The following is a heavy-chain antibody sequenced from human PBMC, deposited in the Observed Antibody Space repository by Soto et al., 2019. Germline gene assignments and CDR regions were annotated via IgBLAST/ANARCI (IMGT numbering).Heavy chain of an antibody. Sequence: ASVKGSCKASGYTFTSYAMQWVRQAPGQRLEWMGWINAGNGNTKYSQKFQGRVTITSDTSASTDYMELSSLRSEDTAVYYCARDLGGWTDYWGQGTLVTVS. CDR1: GYTFTSYA. V-gene: IGHV1-3*01. CDR2: INAGNGNT. CDR3: ARDLGGWTDY. J-gene: IGHJ4*02. D-gene: IGHD6-19*01.